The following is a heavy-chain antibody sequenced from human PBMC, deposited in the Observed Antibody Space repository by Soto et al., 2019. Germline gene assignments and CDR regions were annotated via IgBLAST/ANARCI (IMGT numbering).Heavy chain of an antibody. V-gene: IGHV4-31*03. CDR1: GGSISSGGYY. D-gene: IGHD5-12*01. CDR3: ARGRGIVATINRSLLFDY. Sequence: QVQLQESGPGLVKPSQTLSLTCTVSGGSISSGGYYWSWIRQHPGKGLEWIGYIYHSGSTYYNPSLKSRVTISVATSKNQFSLKLSSVSAADTAVYYCARGRGIVATINRSLLFDYWGQGTLVTVSS. CDR2: IYHSGST. J-gene: IGHJ4*02.